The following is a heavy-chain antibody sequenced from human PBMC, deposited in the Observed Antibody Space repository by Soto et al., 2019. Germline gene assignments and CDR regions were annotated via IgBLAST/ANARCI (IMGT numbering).Heavy chain of an antibody. J-gene: IGHJ4*02. CDR3: ARDFPYGGSTSCYSAAPRY. D-gene: IGHD2-15*01. CDR2: MSHDGSSS. CDR1: GFSFSNYA. V-gene: IGHV3-30-3*01. Sequence: LRLSCAASGFSFSNYAMHWVRQTPDKGLEWVAVMSHDGSSSFYADSVKGRFTISRDNSKTTLYLQMNSLSTEDTAVYYCARDFPYGGSTSCYSAAPRYWGQGTLVTVSS.